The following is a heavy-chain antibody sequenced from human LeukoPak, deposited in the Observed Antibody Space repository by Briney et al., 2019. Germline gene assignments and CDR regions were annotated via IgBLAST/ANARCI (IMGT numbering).Heavy chain of an antibody. CDR2: IIPIFGTA. CDR1: GGTFSSYA. V-gene: IGHV1-69*05. CDR3: ARDSLVVPAAIDYYYYMDV. Sequence: SVKVSCKASGGTFSSYAISWVRQAPGQGLEWMGGIIPIFGTANYAQKFQGRVTITTDESTSTAYMELSSLRSEDTAVYYCARDSLVVPAAIDYYYYMDVRGKGTTVTVSS. J-gene: IGHJ6*03. D-gene: IGHD2-2*01.